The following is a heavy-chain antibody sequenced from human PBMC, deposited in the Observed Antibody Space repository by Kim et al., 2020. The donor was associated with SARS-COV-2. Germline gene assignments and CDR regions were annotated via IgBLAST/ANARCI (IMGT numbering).Heavy chain of an antibody. CDR2: IYHSGST. CDR1: GGSISSSNW. J-gene: IGHJ6*02. V-gene: IGHV4-4*02. D-gene: IGHD2-15*01. CDR3: ARGYCSGGSCFLRYYYYYGMDV. Sequence: SETLSLTCAVSGGSISSSNWWSWVRQPPGKGLEWIGEIYHSGSTNYNPSLKSRVTISVDKSKNQFSLKLSSVTAADTAVYYCARGYCSGGSCFLRYYYYYGMDVWGQGTTLTVSS.